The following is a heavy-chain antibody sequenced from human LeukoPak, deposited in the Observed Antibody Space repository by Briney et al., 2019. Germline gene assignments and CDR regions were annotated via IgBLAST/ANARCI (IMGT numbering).Heavy chain of an antibody. Sequence: GESLKISCKGSGYSFTSYWIGWVRQIPGKGLEWMGIIYPGDSDTRYSPSFQGQVTISADKSISTAYLQWSSLKASDTAMYYCARSGGGYCSGGSCYSGDNWFDPWGQGTLVTVSS. CDR3: ARSGGGYCSGGSCYSGDNWFDP. V-gene: IGHV5-51*01. D-gene: IGHD2-15*01. CDR2: IYPGDSDT. J-gene: IGHJ5*02. CDR1: GYSFTSYW.